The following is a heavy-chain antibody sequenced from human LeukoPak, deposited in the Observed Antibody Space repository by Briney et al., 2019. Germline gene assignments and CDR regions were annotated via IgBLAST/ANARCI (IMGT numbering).Heavy chain of an antibody. D-gene: IGHD1-26*01. CDR2: ISSSSSYI. J-gene: IGHJ4*02. V-gene: IGHV3-21*04. Sequence: PGGSLRLSCAASGFTFSSYSMNWVRQAPGKGLEWVSSISSSSSYIYYADSVKGRFTISRDNAKNSLYLQMNSLRAEDTAVYYCAKGGHIVGGAPDYWGQGTLVTVSS. CDR3: AKGGHIVGGAPDY. CDR1: GFTFSSYS.